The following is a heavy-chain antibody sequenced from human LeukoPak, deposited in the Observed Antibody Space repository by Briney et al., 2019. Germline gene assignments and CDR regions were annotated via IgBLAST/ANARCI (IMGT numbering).Heavy chain of an antibody. J-gene: IGHJ6*03. V-gene: IGHV4-59*01. D-gene: IGHD3-10*01. CDR3: ARTPALLWFGELFSDYYYYMDV. CDR2: IYYSGST. Sequence: PSETLSLTCTVSGGSISSYYWSWIRQPPGKGLEWIGYIYYSGSTNYNPSLKSRVTISVDTSKNQFSLKLSSVTAADTAVYCCARTPALLWFGELFSDYYYYMDVWGKGTTVTISS. CDR1: GGSISSYY.